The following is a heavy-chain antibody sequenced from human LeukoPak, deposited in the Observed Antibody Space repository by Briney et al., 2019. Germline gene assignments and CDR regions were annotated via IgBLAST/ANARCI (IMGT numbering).Heavy chain of an antibody. CDR1: GGSISSYY. D-gene: IGHD5-12*01. J-gene: IGHJ4*02. CDR2: IYYSGST. V-gene: IGHV4-59*06. Sequence: SETLCLTCTVSGGSISSYYWSWIRQPPGKGLEWIGYIYYSGSTYYNPSLKSRVTISVDTSKNQFSLKLSSVTAADTAVYYCTSGYSGYGLFDYWGQGTLVTVSS. CDR3: TSGYSGYGLFDY.